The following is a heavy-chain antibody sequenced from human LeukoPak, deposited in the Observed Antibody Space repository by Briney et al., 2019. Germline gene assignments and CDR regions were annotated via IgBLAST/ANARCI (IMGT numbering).Heavy chain of an antibody. D-gene: IGHD6-19*01. V-gene: IGHV3-43*02. CDR3: ERVYNSGLYAPPSFDY. Sequence: GGSLRLSCAASGFTFDDYAMHWVRQAPGKGLEWVSLISGDGGSTYYAGSVKGRFTISRDNSKNTLYLEMNSLRAEDTAVYYCERVYNSGLYAPPSFDYWGQGTLVTVSS. CDR2: ISGDGGST. CDR1: GFTFDDYA. J-gene: IGHJ4*02.